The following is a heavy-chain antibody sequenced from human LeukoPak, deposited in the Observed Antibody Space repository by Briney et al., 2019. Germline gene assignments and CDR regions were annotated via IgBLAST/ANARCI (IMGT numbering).Heavy chain of an antibody. CDR3: ARDHLRYCSGGSCHPSDI. V-gene: IGHV3-30-3*01. Sequence: GRSLRLSCAASGFTFSSYAMHWVRQAPGKGLEWVAVISYDGSNKYYADSVKGRFTISRDNSKNTLYLQMNSLRAEDTAVYYCARDHLRYCSGGSCHPSDIWGQGTMVTVSS. CDR1: GFTFSSYA. CDR2: ISYDGSNK. J-gene: IGHJ3*02. D-gene: IGHD2-15*01.